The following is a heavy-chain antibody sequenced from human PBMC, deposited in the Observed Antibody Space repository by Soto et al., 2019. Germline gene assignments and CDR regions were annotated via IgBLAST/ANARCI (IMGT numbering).Heavy chain of an antibody. Sequence: GGSLRLSCAASGFTFISYWMSWVRQAPGKGLEWVANINQDGSEKYYVDSVKGRFTISRDNAKNSLYLQMNSLRAEDTAVYYCARDWGYCSGDTCSPYDYWGQGTLVTVSS. V-gene: IGHV3-7*01. D-gene: IGHD2-15*01. CDR1: GFTFISYW. CDR3: ARDWGYCSGDTCSPYDY. J-gene: IGHJ4*02. CDR2: INQDGSEK.